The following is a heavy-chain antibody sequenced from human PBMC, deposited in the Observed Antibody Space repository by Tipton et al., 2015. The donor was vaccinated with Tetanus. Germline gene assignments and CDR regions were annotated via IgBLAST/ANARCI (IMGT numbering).Heavy chain of an antibody. CDR2: IYYSGST. CDR3: ARDSPPSGYFDY. Sequence: TLSLTCTVSGGSISSYYWSWIRQPPGKGLEWIGYIYYSGSTNYNPSLKSRVTISVDTSKNQFSLKLSSVTAADTAVYYCARDSPPSGYFDYWGQGTLVTVSS. V-gene: IGHV4-59*01. J-gene: IGHJ4*02. D-gene: IGHD3-10*01. CDR1: GGSISSYY.